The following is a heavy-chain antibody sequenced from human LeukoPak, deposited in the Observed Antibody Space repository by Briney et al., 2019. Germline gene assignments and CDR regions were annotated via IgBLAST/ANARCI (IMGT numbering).Heavy chain of an antibody. D-gene: IGHD3-22*01. V-gene: IGHV3-23*01. CDR3: ARDQAHINNYDPTYYYYGMDV. J-gene: IGHJ6*02. CDR1: GFTFSSYA. Sequence: GGSLRLSCAASGFTFSSYAMSWVRQAPGEGLEWVSAISGSGGSTYYADSVKGRFTISRDNAKNSLYLQMNSLRAEDTAVYYCARDQAHINNYDPTYYYYGMDVWGQGTTVTVSS. CDR2: ISGSGGST.